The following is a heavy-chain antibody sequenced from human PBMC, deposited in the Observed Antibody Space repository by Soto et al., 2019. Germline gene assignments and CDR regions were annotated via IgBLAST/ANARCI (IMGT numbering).Heavy chain of an antibody. CDR3: ARGGGTTMDQDAFDI. Sequence: QVQLVQSGAEVKKPGASVKVSCKASGYTFTSYYMHWVRHAPGQGLEWMGIINPRGGSTSYAQKFQGRVTMTREQSTSTVYMELSSLRSEETAGYYCARGGGTTMDQDAFDIWGQGTMVTVSS. V-gene: IGHV1-46*01. D-gene: IGHD3-10*01. CDR2: INPRGGST. J-gene: IGHJ3*02. CDR1: GYTFTSYY.